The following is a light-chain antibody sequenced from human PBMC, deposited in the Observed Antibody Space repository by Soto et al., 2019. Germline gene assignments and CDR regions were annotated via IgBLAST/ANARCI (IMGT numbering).Light chain of an antibody. CDR1: QGISSY. V-gene: IGKV1-9*01. J-gene: IGKJ4*01. CDR2: AAS. CDR3: QQLNSYPLT. Sequence: DIQLTQSQSFLSASVGDRVTITCRASQGISSYLAWYQQKPGKAPKLLIYAASTLQSGVPSRFSGSRSGTEFTLTISSLQPEDFATYYCQQLNSYPLTFGGGTKVEIK.